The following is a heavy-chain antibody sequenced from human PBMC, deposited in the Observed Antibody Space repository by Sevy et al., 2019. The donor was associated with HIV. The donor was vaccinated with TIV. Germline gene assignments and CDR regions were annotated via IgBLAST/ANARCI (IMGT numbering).Heavy chain of an antibody. V-gene: IGHV3-11*06. CDR2: ISTSSTYT. Sequence: GGSLRLSCSASAFTFSDYYMSWIRQAPGKGLEWVSYISTSSTYTNHADSVKGRFTISRDNANNSLYLQMNSLRAEDTAVYFCARVRYKYGSYYFDYWGQGTLVTVSS. J-gene: IGHJ4*02. CDR3: ARVRYKYGSYYFDY. D-gene: IGHD5-18*01. CDR1: AFTFSDYY.